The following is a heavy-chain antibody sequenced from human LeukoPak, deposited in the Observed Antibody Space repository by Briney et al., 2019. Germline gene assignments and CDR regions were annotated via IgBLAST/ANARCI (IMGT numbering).Heavy chain of an antibody. D-gene: IGHD2-15*01. J-gene: IGHJ5*02. CDR1: GGSISSYY. V-gene: IGHV4-4*07. CDR2: IYTSGST. CDR3: ARDLFGYCSGGSCYPYNWFDP. Sequence: SETLSLTCTVSGGSISSYYWSWIRQPAGKGLEWNGRIYTSGSTNYNPSLKSRVTMSVDTSKNQFSLKLSSVTAADTAVYYCARDLFGYCSGGSCYPYNWFDPWGQGTLVTVSS.